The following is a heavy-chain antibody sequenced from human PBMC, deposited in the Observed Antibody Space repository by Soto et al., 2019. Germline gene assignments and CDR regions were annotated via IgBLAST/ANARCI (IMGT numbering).Heavy chain of an antibody. Sequence: PGESLKISCKGSGYSFTSYWIGWVRQMPGKGLEWMGIIYPGDSDTRYSPSFQGQVTISADKSISTAYLQWSSLKASDTAMYYCARNPTYYDFWSGPNYYYYGMDVWGQGTTVTVSS. D-gene: IGHD3-3*01. CDR3: ARNPTYYDFWSGPNYYYYGMDV. J-gene: IGHJ6*02. CDR2: IYPGDSDT. V-gene: IGHV5-51*01. CDR1: GYSFTSYW.